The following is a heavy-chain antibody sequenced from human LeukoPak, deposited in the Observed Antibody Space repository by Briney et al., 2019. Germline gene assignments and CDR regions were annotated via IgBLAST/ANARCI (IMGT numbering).Heavy chain of an antibody. CDR1: GFTVSSNY. V-gene: IGHV3-53*01. J-gene: IGHJ3*02. Sequence: GGSLRLSCAASGFTVSSNYMSWVRQAPGKGLEWVSVIYSGGSTYYADSVKGRFTISGDNSKNTLYLQMNSLRAEDTAVYYCASNIAAQDAFDIWGQGTMVTVSS. D-gene: IGHD6-13*01. CDR3: ASNIAAQDAFDI. CDR2: IYSGGST.